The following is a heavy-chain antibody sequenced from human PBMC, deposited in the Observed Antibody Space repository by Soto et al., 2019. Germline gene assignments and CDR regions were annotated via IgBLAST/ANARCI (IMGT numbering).Heavy chain of an antibody. CDR2: ISTYNANT. Sequence: ASVKVSCKASGFTFSNYGINWVRQAPGQGLEWMGWISTYNANTNFAQKFQGRVTMTTDTSTSTAYMELRSLRSDDTAVYYCTRSAVRPSGGLIGPFDYWGQGTLVTVSS. CDR1: GFTFSNYG. J-gene: IGHJ4*02. CDR3: TRSAVRPSGGLIGPFDY. V-gene: IGHV1-18*01. D-gene: IGHD3-16*02.